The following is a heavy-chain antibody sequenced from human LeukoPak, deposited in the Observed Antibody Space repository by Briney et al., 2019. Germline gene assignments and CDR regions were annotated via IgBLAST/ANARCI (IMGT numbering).Heavy chain of an antibody. J-gene: IGHJ4*02. V-gene: IGHV3-30-3*01. D-gene: IGHD3-22*01. CDR1: GFTVSSNY. CDR2: ISYDGSNK. Sequence: PGGSLRLSCAASGFTVSSNYMSWVRQAPGKGLEWVAVISYDGSNKYYADSVKGRFTISRDNSKNTLYLQMNSLRAEDTAVYYCANTYYYDGSGYFDYWGQGTLVTVSS. CDR3: ANTYYYDGSGYFDY.